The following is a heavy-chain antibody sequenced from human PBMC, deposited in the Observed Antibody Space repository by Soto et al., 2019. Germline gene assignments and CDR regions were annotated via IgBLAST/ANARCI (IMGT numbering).Heavy chain of an antibody. J-gene: IGHJ4*02. Sequence: GGSLRLSCAASGFTFRSYWMSWVRQAPGKGLEWVANINQDVSVKYSVDSVKGRFTISRDNAKNSLYLQMNSLRAEDTAVYYCAKVSYQSWSIDYWGQGTLVTVSS. V-gene: IGHV3-7*01. CDR1: GFTFRSYW. CDR3: AKVSYQSWSIDY. CDR2: INQDVSVK. D-gene: IGHD6-13*01.